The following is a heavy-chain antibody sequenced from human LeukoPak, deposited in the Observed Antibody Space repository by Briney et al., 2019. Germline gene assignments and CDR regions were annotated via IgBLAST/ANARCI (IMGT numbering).Heavy chain of an antibody. V-gene: IGHV1-69*01. CDR3: ARYTLAPYYDSSGYYPEYFQH. D-gene: IGHD3-22*01. CDR1: GGTFSSYA. CDR2: IIPIFGTA. Sequence: SVKVSCKASGGTFSSYAISWVRQAPGQGLEWMGGIIPIFGTANYAQKFQGRVTITADESTSTAYMELSSLRSEDTAVYYCARYTLAPYYDSSGYYPEYFQHWGQGTLVTVSS. J-gene: IGHJ1*01.